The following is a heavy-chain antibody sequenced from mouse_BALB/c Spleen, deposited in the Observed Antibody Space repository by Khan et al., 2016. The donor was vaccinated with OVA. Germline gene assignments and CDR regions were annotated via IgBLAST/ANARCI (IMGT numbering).Heavy chain of an antibody. CDR3: AKNYASWFAY. CDR1: GYTFTDYV. V-gene: IGHV1-77*01. Sequence: QVQLKQSGPELVKPGASVKMSCKTSGYTFTDYVINWMKQRTGQGLEWIGEIYPVSGSTYYNEKFKDKATLTADKSSSTAYMQLSSLTSEDSAVYFCAKNYASWFAYWGQGTLVTVSA. CDR2: IYPVSGST. J-gene: IGHJ3*01. D-gene: IGHD1-1*02.